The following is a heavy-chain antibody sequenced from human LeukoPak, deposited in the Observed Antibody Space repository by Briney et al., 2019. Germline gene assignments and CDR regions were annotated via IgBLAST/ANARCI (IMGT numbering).Heavy chain of an antibody. D-gene: IGHD3-10*01. Sequence: GGSLRLSCAASGFTFSSYAMSWVRQAPGKGLEWVSAISGSGGSTYYADSVKGRSTISRDNSKNTLYLQMYSPRAEDTAVYYCAKGSDYYGTLYYFDYWGQGTLVTVSS. J-gene: IGHJ4*02. CDR1: GFTFSSYA. CDR3: AKGSDYYGTLYYFDY. CDR2: ISGSGGST. V-gene: IGHV3-23*01.